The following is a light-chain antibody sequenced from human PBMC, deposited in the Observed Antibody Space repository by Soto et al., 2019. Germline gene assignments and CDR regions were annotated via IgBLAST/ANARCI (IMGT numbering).Light chain of an antibody. J-gene: IGKJ1*01. CDR3: QQFDGSLWT. V-gene: IGKV3-20*01. Sequence: EIVLTKSPGTLSLSTGEGATLSCRASQSVTSTHLAWYQQKPGQAPRLLIYDASTRATGIPDRFSGSGSGTHFTLAICTLEPDDFSVYCCQQFDGSLWTFGPGTKVDIK. CDR1: QSVTSTH. CDR2: DAS.